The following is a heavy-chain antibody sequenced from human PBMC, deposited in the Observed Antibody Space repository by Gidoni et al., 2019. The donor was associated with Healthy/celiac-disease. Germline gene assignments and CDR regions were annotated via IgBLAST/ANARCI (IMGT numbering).Heavy chain of an antibody. CDR1: GFTFSSSC. J-gene: IGHJ6*02. CDR3: ARVDFWSGYYIVDYYYGMDV. V-gene: IGHV3-74*01. Sequence: EVQLVESGGGLVQPGGSLRLSCAASGFTFSSSCMHWVRQAPGKGLVWVSRINSDGSSTSYADSVKGRFTISRDNAKNTLYLQMNSLRAEDTAVYYCARVDFWSGYYIVDYYYGMDVWGQGTTVTVSS. CDR2: INSDGSST. D-gene: IGHD3-3*01.